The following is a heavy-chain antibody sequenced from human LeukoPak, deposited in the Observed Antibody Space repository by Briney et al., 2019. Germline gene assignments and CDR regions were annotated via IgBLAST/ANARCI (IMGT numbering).Heavy chain of an antibody. D-gene: IGHD2-2*01. V-gene: IGHV1-46*01. CDR3: ARDMDSLYYFDY. CDR2: INPSGGST. Sequence: ASVKVSCKASGYTFTSYYMHWVRQAPGQGLEWMGIINPSGGSTSYAQKFQGRVTMTRDMSTSTVYMELSSLRSDDTAVYYCARDMDSLYYFDYWGQGTLVTVSS. CDR1: GYTFTSYY. J-gene: IGHJ4*02.